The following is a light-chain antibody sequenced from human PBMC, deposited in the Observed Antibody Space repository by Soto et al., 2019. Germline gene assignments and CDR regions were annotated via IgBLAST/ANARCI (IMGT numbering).Light chain of an antibody. CDR2: EVT. CDR3: SSYAASNKHV. V-gene: IGLV2-8*01. Sequence: QSVLTQPPSASGSPGQSITISCTGTSSDVGGCDFVSWYQQHPGKAPKLMVYEVTKRPSGVPDRFSGSKSGNTASLTVSGLQPEDEADYYCSSYAASNKHVFGTGTKVTVL. CDR1: SSDVGGCDF. J-gene: IGLJ1*01.